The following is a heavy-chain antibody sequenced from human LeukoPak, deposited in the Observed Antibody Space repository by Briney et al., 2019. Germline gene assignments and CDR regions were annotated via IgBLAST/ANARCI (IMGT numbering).Heavy chain of an antibody. J-gene: IGHJ5*02. CDR2: ISGSGGST. CDR3: AKERDIVVVVAATISWFDP. Sequence: KTGGSLRLSCAASGFTFSSYAMSWVRQAPGKGLEWVSAISGSGGSTYYADSVKGRFTISRDNSKNTLYLQMNSLRAEDTAVYYCAKERDIVVVVAATISWFDPWGQGTLVTASS. V-gene: IGHV3-23*01. D-gene: IGHD2-15*01. CDR1: GFTFSSYA.